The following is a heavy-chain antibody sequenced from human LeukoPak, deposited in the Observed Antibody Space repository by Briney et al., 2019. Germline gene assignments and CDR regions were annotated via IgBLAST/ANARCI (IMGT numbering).Heavy chain of an antibody. CDR3: ARGSRRTRCSGGSSPRY. J-gene: IGHJ4*02. CDR1: GYTFTSYD. D-gene: IGHD2-15*01. Sequence: ASVKVSCKASGYTFTSYDINWVRQATGQGLEWMGWMNPNSGNTGYAQKFQGRVTMTRNTSISTAYMELSSLRSEDTAVYYCARGSRRTRCSGGSSPRYWGQGTLVTVSS. CDR2: MNPNSGNT. V-gene: IGHV1-8*01.